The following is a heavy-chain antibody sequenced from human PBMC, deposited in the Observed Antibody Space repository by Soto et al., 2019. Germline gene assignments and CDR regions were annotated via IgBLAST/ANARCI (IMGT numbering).Heavy chain of an antibody. D-gene: IGHD3-22*01. V-gene: IGHV4-30-4*01. J-gene: IGHJ6*02. CDR3: ARDRFTMIVVEKAYYYGMDV. CDR2: IYYSGST. Sequence: QVQLQESGPGLVKPSQTLSLTCTVSGGSISSGDYYWSWIRQPPGKGLEWIGYIYYSGSTYYNPSLKRRVTISVDTSKNQFSLKLSSVTAADTAVYYCARDRFTMIVVEKAYYYGMDVWGQGTTVTVSS. CDR1: GGSISSGDYY.